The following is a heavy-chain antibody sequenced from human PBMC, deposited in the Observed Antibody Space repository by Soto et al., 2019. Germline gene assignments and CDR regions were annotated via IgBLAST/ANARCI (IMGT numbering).Heavy chain of an antibody. J-gene: IGHJ6*02. D-gene: IGHD3-16*01. V-gene: IGHV3-30*18. CDR1: GVAFGNYF. CDR3: AKWGEVSHNPGGNYYYGMDV. Sequence: SLGRSCTASGVAFGNYFLHWVRHPPGKGLGWVASILYDGSDKYYADSVKGRFTISRDDSKNTLYVQMDSLRADDTAVYYCAKWGEVSHNPGGNYYYGMDVWGQGTTVTVSS. CDR2: ILYDGSDK.